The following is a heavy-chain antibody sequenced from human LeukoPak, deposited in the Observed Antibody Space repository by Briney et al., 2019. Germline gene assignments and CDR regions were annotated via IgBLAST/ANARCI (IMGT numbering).Heavy chain of an antibody. V-gene: IGHV1-69*01. D-gene: IGHD6-13*01. J-gene: IGHJ4*02. CDR3: AGAAAGTFDY. Sequence: SVTVSCKASGGTFSSYAISWVRQAPGQGVEWMGGIIPILGTANYAQKFQGRVTITADESTSTAYMELSSLRSEDTAVYYCAGAAAGTFDYWGQGTLVTVSS. CDR2: IIPILGTA. CDR1: GGTFSSYA.